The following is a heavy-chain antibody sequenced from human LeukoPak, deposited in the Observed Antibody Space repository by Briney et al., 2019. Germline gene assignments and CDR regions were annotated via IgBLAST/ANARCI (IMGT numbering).Heavy chain of an antibody. J-gene: IGHJ5*02. V-gene: IGHV3-73*01. Sequence: GGSLRLSCAASGFTFSDSSIHWVRQASGKGLEWIGLMEKELNGYATAYAASVRGWFTISRDDSQNTAYLQMDSLKTEDTALYYCTRDSGTYNWLDPWGQGTLVTVSS. CDR2: MEKELNGYAT. CDR1: GFTFSDSS. D-gene: IGHD1-26*01. CDR3: TRDSGTYNWLDP.